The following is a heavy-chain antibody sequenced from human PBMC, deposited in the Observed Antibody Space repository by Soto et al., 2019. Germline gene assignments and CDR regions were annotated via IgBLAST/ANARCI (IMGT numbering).Heavy chain of an antibody. CDR2: ISSSGSST. V-gene: IGHV3-11*01. CDR1: GFTFGDYY. D-gene: IGHD5-18*01. Sequence: PGGSLRLSCAASGFTFGDYYMSWIRQAPGKGLEWVSYISSSGSSTYYVDSVKGRFTISRDNAKNSLYLQMDSLGAEDTAVYYCARGRYRSGIQLWLTASPNDYWGQGTLVTVSS. CDR3: ARGRYRSGIQLWLTASPNDY. J-gene: IGHJ4*02.